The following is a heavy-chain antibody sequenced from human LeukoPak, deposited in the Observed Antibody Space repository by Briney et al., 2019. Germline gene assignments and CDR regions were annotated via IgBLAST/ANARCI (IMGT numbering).Heavy chain of an antibody. J-gene: IGHJ3*02. V-gene: IGHV3-7*01. CDR1: GFTFSNHA. CDR3: ASLRFLEWLLDAFDI. CDR2: IKQDGSEK. Sequence: GGSLRLSCAASGFTFSNHAMSWVRQAPGKGLEWVANIKQDGSEKYYVDSVKGRFTISRDNAKNSLYLQMNSLRAEDTAVYYCASLRFLEWLLDAFDIWGQGTMVTVSS. D-gene: IGHD3-3*01.